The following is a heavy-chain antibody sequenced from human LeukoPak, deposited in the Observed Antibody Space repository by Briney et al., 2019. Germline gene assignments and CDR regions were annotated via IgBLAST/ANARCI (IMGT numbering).Heavy chain of an antibody. D-gene: IGHD4-11*01. V-gene: IGHV3-30*03. J-gene: IGHJ6*02. CDR3: ARDYGYYSSYYYGMDV. Sequence: GGSLRLSCAASGFTFSSSGMHWVRQAPGKGLEWVAVVSYDGRNKYYADSVKGRFTISRDNSKNTLYMQMNSLRAEDTAVYYCARDYGYYSSYYYGMDVWGQGTTVTVSS. CDR2: VSYDGRNK. CDR1: GFTFSSSG.